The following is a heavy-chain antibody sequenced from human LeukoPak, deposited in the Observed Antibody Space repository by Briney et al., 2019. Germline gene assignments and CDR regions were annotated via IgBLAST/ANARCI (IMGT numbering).Heavy chain of an antibody. CDR2: IYHSASA. D-gene: IGHD6-13*01. V-gene: IGHV4-38-2*02. CDR1: SYSISSGYY. J-gene: IGHJ4*02. Sequence: SETLSLTCTVSSYSISSGYYWGWIRQPPGEGLEWIGSIYHSASAYSNPSLKSRVTISVDTSKNQFSLKLTSVTAADTAVYYCARDLDSSSWYVGYWGQGTLVTVSS. CDR3: ARDLDSSSWYVGY.